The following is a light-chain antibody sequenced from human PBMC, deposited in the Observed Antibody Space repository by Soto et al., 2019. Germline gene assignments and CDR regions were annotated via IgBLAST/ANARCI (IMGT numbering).Light chain of an antibody. CDR1: QSVSSN. V-gene: IGKV3-15*01. CDR2: GAY. J-gene: IGKJ1*01. CDR3: KQYNNWPWT. Sequence: EIVLTQSPGTLSLSPGERATLSCRASQSVSSNLAWYQQKPGQAPRLLIYGAYTRATGIPARFSGSGSGTEFTLTIRSLQSEDFAVYYCKQYNNWPWTFGQGTKVDI.